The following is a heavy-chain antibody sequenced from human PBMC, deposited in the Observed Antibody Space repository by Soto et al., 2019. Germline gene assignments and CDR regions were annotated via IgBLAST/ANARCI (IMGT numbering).Heavy chain of an antibody. D-gene: IGHD3-16*01. J-gene: IGHJ6*02. V-gene: IGHV3-74*01. Sequence: EVQLVESGGGLVQPGGSVRLSCAASKFTITSYWMHWVRQAPGKGLVWVSRIKSDGSSISYADAVKGRFTISRDNARNTLYLQMNRLRVEDTAVYYCAREVRHCYVLRGRDAWGQGTTVTVFS. CDR1: KFTITSYW. CDR2: IKSDGSSI. CDR3: AREVRHCYVLRGRDA.